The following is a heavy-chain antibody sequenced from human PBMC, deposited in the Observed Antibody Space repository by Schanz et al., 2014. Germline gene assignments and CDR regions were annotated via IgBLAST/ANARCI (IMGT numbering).Heavy chain of an antibody. V-gene: IGHV3-48*04. D-gene: IGHD6-19*01. J-gene: IGHJ4*02. Sequence: EVQLVESGGGLVQPGGSLRLSCAGSGFAFSRNWMNWVRQAPGKGLEWVPYISNSGTTIYYADSVKVRFTISRDTAKNSLYLQMNSLRVEYTSVYYCARDRISSGWDGWGQGTLVTVSS. CDR2: ISNSGTTI. CDR1: GFAFSRNW. CDR3: ARDRISSGWDG.